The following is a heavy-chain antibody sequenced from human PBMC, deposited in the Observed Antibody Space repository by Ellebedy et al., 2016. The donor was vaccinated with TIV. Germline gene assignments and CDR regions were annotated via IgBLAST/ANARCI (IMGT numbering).Heavy chain of an antibody. CDR3: DLEDGDSYDI. V-gene: IGHV4-39*07. Sequence: MPSETLSLTCTVSGGSISSSSYYWGWIRQPPGKGLEWIATIYSSGRTYHNPYLQSRVTISVDTSRNQFSLSLTSVTGAETGLYYCDLEDGDSYDIWGQGTMVTVSA. CDR2: IYSSGRT. CDR1: GGSISSSSYY. D-gene: IGHD2-21*01. J-gene: IGHJ3*02.